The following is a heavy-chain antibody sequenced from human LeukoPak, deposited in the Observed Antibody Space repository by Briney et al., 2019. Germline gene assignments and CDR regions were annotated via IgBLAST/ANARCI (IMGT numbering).Heavy chain of an antibody. CDR1: GGSFSGYY. V-gene: IGHV4-59*01. CDR3: ARGGLSYYYMDV. CDR2: MYYSGST. J-gene: IGHJ6*03. Sequence: SETLSLTCAVYGGSFSGYYWSWIRQPPGKGLEWIGYMYYSGSTNYNPPLKSRVTISVDTSKNQFSLKLSSVTAADTAVYYCARGGLSYYYMDVWGKGTTVTVSS.